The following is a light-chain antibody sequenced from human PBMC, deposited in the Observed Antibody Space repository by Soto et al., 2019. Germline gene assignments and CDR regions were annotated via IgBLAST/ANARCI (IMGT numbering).Light chain of an antibody. J-gene: IGKJ1*01. CDR1: QSVNNN. V-gene: IGKV3-15*01. CDR2: GAS. Sequence: ETLMTQSPATLSVSPGERATLSCRASQSVNNNLAWYQQKLGQAPRVLIYGASTRATGIPARFTGSGSGTEFILTITRLQSEDSAVYYCQEYNTGPWTFGQGTKVEFK. CDR3: QEYNTGPWT.